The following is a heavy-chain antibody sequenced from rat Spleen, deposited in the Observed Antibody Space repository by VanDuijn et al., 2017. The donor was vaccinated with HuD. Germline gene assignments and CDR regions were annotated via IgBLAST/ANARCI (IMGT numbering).Heavy chain of an antibody. CDR2: ISPSGVST. V-gene: IGHV5-19*01. D-gene: IGHD1-12*02. CDR3: TRGPPRDDDNYYYGYYFDH. CDR1: GFTFSNYG. J-gene: IGHJ2*01. Sequence: EVQLVESGGGLVRPGRSMKLSCVASGFTFSNYGMHWIRQAPTKGLEWVASISPSGVSTYYRDSVKGRFTISRDNAKSTLFLQMNNLQTEDTAIYFCTRGPPRDDDNYYYGYYFDHWGQGVMVTVSS.